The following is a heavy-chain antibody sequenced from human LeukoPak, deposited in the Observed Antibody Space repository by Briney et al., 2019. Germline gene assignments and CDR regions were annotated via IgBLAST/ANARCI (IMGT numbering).Heavy chain of an antibody. D-gene: IGHD1-26*01. CDR3: ARGIGGSYLDDFEVVDNSVDY. Sequence: GGSLRLSCAASGFTFSDYYMSWIRQAPGKGLEWVSYISSSGSTIYYADSVKGRFTISRDNAKNSLYLQMNSLRAEDTAVYYCARGIGGSYLDDFEVVDNSVDYWGQGTLVTVSS. J-gene: IGHJ4*02. CDR1: GFTFSDYY. V-gene: IGHV3-11*01. CDR2: ISSSGSTI.